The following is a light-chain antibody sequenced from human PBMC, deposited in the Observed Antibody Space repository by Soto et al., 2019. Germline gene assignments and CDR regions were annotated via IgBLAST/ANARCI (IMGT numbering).Light chain of an antibody. CDR3: QQYGSSLIT. J-gene: IGKJ3*01. CDR2: GAS. Sequence: EIGFTQSPCTLSLTTGERATLSRRSSHSVSSSYLAWYQQKPGQAPRLLIYGASSRATGIPDRFSGSGSGTDFTLTISRLEPEDFAVYYCQQYGSSLITFGPGTKVDIK. CDR1: HSVSSSY. V-gene: IGKV3-20*01.